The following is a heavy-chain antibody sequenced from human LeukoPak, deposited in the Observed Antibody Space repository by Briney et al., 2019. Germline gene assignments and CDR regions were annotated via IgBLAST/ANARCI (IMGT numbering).Heavy chain of an antibody. V-gene: IGHV4-38-2*02. Sequence: SETLSLTCTVSGYSISSGYYWGWIRQPPGKGLEWIGSIYHSGSTYYNPSLKSRVTISVDTSKNQFSLKLRPVTAADTAVYYCARGVVIAPQTFDYWGQGTLVTVSS. CDR3: ARGVVIAPQTFDY. CDR1: GYSISSGYY. D-gene: IGHD2-21*01. J-gene: IGHJ4*02. CDR2: IYHSGST.